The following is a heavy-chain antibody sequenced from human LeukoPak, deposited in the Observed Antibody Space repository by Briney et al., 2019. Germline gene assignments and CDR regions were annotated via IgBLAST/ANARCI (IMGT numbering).Heavy chain of an antibody. J-gene: IGHJ4*02. Sequence: ASVKVSCKASGSTFTSYDVNWVRQATGQGLEWMGWMNPNSGNTGYAQKFQGRVTMTKNTSISTAYMELSSLRSEDTAVYYCARGQKCGGGSCHDYWGQGTLVTVSS. V-gene: IGHV1-8*01. CDR2: MNPNSGNT. CDR1: GSTFTSYD. D-gene: IGHD2-15*01. CDR3: ARGQKCGGGSCHDY.